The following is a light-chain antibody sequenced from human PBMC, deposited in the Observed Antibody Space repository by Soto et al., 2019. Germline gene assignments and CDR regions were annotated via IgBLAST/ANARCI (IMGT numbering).Light chain of an antibody. CDR3: AAWDDSLNGYV. CDR2: SNN. J-gene: IGLJ1*01. Sequence: QSVLTQPPSASGTPGQRVTISCSGSSSNIGSNTVNSYQQLPGTAPKLLIYSNNQRPSGGPDRLSGAKSGTTTSLAIRGVQYEEEDDYYCAAWDDSLNGYVFGTGTKLTVL. V-gene: IGLV1-44*01. CDR1: SSNIGSNT.